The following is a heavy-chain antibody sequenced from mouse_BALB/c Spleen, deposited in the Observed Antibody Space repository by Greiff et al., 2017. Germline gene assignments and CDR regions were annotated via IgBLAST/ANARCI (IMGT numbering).Heavy chain of an antibody. CDR2: ISSGGGRT. J-gene: IGHJ4*01. CDR1: GFAFSSYD. D-gene: IGHD2-3*01. Sequence: EVMLVESGGGLVKPGGSLKLSCAASGFAFSSYDMSWVRQTPEKRLEWVAYISSGGGRTYYPDTVKGRFTISRDNAKNTLYLQMSSLRSEDTAMYYCARLGDGYYYAMDYWGQGTSVTVSS. CDR3: ARLGDGYYYAMDY. V-gene: IGHV5-12-1*01.